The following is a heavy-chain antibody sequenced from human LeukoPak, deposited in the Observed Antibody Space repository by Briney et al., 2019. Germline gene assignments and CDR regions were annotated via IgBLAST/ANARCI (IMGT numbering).Heavy chain of an antibody. CDR3: AREEHSYGYIRIGYYYYYMDV. Sequence: PGGSLRLSCAASGFTFSSYWMSWVRQAPGKGLEWVANIKQDGSEKYYVDSVKGRFTISRDNAKSSLYLQMNSLRAEDTAVYYCAREEHSYGYIRIGYYYYYMDVWGKGTTVTVSS. D-gene: IGHD5-18*01. J-gene: IGHJ6*03. CDR2: IKQDGSEK. CDR1: GFTFSSYW. V-gene: IGHV3-7*01.